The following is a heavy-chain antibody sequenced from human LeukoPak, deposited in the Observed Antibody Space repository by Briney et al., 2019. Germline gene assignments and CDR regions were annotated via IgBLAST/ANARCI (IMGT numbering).Heavy chain of an antibody. V-gene: IGHV3-23*01. CDR2: ISGSGGST. CDR1: GFTFSNFA. D-gene: IGHD1-26*01. CDR3: AKGGIVGTTSFDY. J-gene: IGHJ4*02. Sequence: GGSLRLSCAASGFTFSNFAMTWFRQAPGKGLKWVSVISGSGGSTYYADSVKGRFTISRDNSKNTLYLQMNSLRAEDTAVYYCAKGGIVGTTSFDYWGQGTLVTVSS.